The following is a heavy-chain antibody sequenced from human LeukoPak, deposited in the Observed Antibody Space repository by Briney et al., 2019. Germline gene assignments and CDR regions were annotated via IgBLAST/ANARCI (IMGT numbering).Heavy chain of an antibody. D-gene: IGHD3-3*01. Sequence: SVKVSCKASGGTFSSSSISWVRQAPGQGLEWMGGIIPIFGTAIYAQKFQGRVTMTEDTSTDTAYMELSSLRSEDTAVYYCATIYDFWSGYYVAWFDPWGQGTLVTVSS. V-gene: IGHV1-69*06. J-gene: IGHJ5*02. CDR1: GGTFSSSS. CDR3: ATIYDFWSGYYVAWFDP. CDR2: IIPIFGTA.